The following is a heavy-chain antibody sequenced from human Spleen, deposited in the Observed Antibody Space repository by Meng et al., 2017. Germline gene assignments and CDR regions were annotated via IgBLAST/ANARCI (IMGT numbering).Heavy chain of an antibody. CDR2: FVSNADT. Sequence: QAQLLQSGAEVKKPGASVWISCKASGYTSANYGISWFRQAPGQGLEWMGWFVSNADTYPAQKFQGRVTMTRDTHTSTDFMELRSLRFDDTAVYYCARGTPGRSYSDYWGQGTLVTVSS. CDR1: GYTSANYG. J-gene: IGHJ4*02. CDR3: ARGTPGRSYSDY. D-gene: IGHD3-10*01. V-gene: IGHV1-18*01.